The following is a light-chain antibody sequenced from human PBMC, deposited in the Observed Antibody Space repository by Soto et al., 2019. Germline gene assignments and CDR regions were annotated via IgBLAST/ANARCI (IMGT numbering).Light chain of an antibody. CDR3: EHSYSTPRT. CDR1: QSISSY. CDR2: AAS. Sequence: DIQMTQSPSSLSASVGDRVTLTCRASQSISSYLNWYQQKPGKAPKLLIYAASSLQSGLPSRFSGSGSGTEFTLTISRAQPEDFATYYCEHSYSTPRTFGQGTKVEIK. V-gene: IGKV1-39*01. J-gene: IGKJ1*01.